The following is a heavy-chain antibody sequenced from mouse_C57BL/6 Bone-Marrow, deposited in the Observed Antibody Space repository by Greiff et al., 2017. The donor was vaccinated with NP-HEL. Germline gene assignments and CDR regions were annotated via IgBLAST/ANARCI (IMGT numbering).Heavy chain of an antibody. CDR1: GFSLTSYG. CDR2: IWSGGSP. V-gene: IGHV2-4*01. CDR3: AKNSDYYGYYFDY. J-gene: IGHJ2*01. Sequence: VKLVESGPGLVQPSQSLSITCTVSGFSLTSYGVHWVRQPPGKGLEWLGVIWSGGSPDYNAAFISRLSISKDNSKSQVFFKMNSLQADDTAIYYCAKNSDYYGYYFDYWGQGTTLTVSS. D-gene: IGHD1-1*01.